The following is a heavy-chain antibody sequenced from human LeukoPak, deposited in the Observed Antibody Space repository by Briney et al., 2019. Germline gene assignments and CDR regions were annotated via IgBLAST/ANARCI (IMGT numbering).Heavy chain of an antibody. V-gene: IGHV1-18*01. CDR1: GYTFTSYG. CDR3: ARVPSIAAGGPLDP. D-gene: IGHD6-13*01. CDR2: ISAYNGNT. Sequence: GASVKVSCKASGYTFTSYGISWVRQAPGQGLEWMGWISAYNGNTNYAQKLQGRVTVTTDTSTSTAYMELRSLRSDDTAVYYCARVPSIAAGGPLDPWGQGTLVTVSS. J-gene: IGHJ5*02.